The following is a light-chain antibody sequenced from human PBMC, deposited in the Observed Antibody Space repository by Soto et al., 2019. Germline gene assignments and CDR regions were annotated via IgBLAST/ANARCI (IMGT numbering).Light chain of an antibody. J-gene: IGLJ2*01. V-gene: IGLV2-14*01. CDR3: SSFRSTTTL. CDR1: SSDIGGYNY. Sequence: QSALTQPPSVSGSPGQSITISCTGTSSDIGGYNYVSWYQQHPGKAPKLMIYEVSKRPSGVSNRFSGSKSGNTASLTISGLQAEDEADYYCSSFRSTTTLFGGGTKLTVL. CDR2: EVS.